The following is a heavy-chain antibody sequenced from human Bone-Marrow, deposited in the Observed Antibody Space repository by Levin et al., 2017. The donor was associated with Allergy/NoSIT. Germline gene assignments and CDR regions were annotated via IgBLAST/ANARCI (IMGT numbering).Heavy chain of an antibody. D-gene: IGHD1-26*01. CDR2: INPNSGGT. CDR1: GYTFTGYY. Sequence: ASVKVSCKASGYTFTGYYMHWVRQAPGQGLEWMGWINPNSGGTNYAQKFQGRVTMTRDTSISTAYMELSRLRSDDTAVYYCAREGSDSGSFTVDYWGQGTLVTVSS. CDR3: AREGSDSGSFTVDY. V-gene: IGHV1-2*02. J-gene: IGHJ4*02.